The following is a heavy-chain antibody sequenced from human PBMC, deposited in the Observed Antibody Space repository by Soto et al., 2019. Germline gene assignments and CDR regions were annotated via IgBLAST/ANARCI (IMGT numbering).Heavy chain of an antibody. Sequence: EVQLLESGGGLVQPGGSLRLSCAASGFTFSSYAMSWVRQAPGMGPEWVSVISGSGYATYYADSVKGRFTVSRDNSNNTVYLQMNSLRAEDTAVYYCAKEETVLVNYYYYYGMDVWGQGTTVTVSS. CDR1: GFTFSSYA. CDR3: AKEETVLVNYYYYYGMDV. J-gene: IGHJ6*02. CDR2: ISGSGYAT. D-gene: IGHD4-17*01. V-gene: IGHV3-23*01.